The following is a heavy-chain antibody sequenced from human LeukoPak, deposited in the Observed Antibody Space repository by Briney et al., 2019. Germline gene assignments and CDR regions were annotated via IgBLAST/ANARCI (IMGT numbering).Heavy chain of an antibody. CDR2: IYESGQTT. Sequence: GGSLRPSCVGSGFTFSSHAISWVGQAPEKGLEWVSGIYESGQTTHYTNSLQGRFSISRHNTRNTLNLHMDRLRGPATPIYYSSKDYRIVYTDNLDYCGEGALVTASS. CDR3: SKDYRIVYTDNLDY. D-gene: IGHD2-2*02. CDR1: GFTFSSHA. J-gene: IGHJ4*02. V-gene: IGHV3-23*01.